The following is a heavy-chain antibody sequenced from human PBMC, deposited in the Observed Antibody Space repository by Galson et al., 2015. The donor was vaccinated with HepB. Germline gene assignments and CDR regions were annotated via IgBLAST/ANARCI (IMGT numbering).Heavy chain of an antibody. CDR3: ARGSSRWQQLVHY. V-gene: IGHV4-34*01. CDR2: INHSGST. D-gene: IGHD6-13*01. J-gene: IGHJ4*02. Sequence: SETLSLTCAVYGGSFSGYYWSWIRQPPGKGLEWIGEINHSGSTNYNPSLKSRVTISVDTSKNQFSLKLSSVTAADTAVYYCARGSSRWQQLVHYWGQGTLVTVSS. CDR1: GGSFSGYY.